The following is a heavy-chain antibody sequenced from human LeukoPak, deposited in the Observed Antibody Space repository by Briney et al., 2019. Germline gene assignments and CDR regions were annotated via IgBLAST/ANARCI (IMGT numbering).Heavy chain of an antibody. D-gene: IGHD3-22*01. J-gene: IGHJ4*02. CDR2: INPNSGGT. CDR3: ARDLPHYYDSSGYLGY. V-gene: IGHV1-2*02. CDR1: GYTFTGYY. Sequence: ASVKVSCKASGYTFTGYYMHWVRQAPGQGLEWMGWINPNSGGTNYAQKFQGRVTMTRDTSISTAYMELSRLRSDDTAVYYCARDLPHYYDSSGYLGYWGQGTLVTVSS.